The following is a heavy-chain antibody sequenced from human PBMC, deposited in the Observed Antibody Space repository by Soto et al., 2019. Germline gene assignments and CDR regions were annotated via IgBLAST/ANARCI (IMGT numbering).Heavy chain of an antibody. CDR1: GFTFSSYA. Sequence: GGSLRLSCAASGFTFSSYAMSWVRQAPGKGLEWVSAISGSGGSTYYADSVKGRFTISRDNSKNTLYLQMNSLRAEDTAVYYYASEFLGDYVLNFLDYWGQGTLVTVSS. V-gene: IGHV3-23*01. CDR3: ASEFLGDYVLNFLDY. D-gene: IGHD4-17*01. CDR2: ISGSGGST. J-gene: IGHJ4*02.